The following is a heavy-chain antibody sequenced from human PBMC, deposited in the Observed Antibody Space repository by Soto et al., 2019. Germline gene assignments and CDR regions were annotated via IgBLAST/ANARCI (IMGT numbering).Heavy chain of an antibody. D-gene: IGHD5-12*01. CDR1: GFTFDDYA. CDR2: ISWNSGSI. V-gene: IGHV3-9*01. Sequence: GGSLRLSCAASGFTFDDYAMHWVRQAPGKGLEWVSGISWNSGSIGYADSVKGRFTISRDNAKNSLYLQMNSLRAEDTALYYCAKDLRGYDANDAFDIWGQGTMVTVSS. CDR3: AKDLRGYDANDAFDI. J-gene: IGHJ3*02.